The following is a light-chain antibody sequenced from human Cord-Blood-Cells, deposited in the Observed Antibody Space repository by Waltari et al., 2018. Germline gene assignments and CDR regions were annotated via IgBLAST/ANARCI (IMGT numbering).Light chain of an antibody. J-gene: IGKJ2*01. Sequence: DIVMTQSPDSLAVSLGERATINCKSSQSVLHSSNNKNYLAWYQQKPGQPPKLLIYWASTRESGVPDRFSGSGSGTDFTLTSSSLQAEDVAVYYCQQYYSTPYTFGQGTKLEIK. CDR1: QSVLHSSNNKNY. V-gene: IGKV4-1*01. CDR2: WAS. CDR3: QQYYSTPYT.